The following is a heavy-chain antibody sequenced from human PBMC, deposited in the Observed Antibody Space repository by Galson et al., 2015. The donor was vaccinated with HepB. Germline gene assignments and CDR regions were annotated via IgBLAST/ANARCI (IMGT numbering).Heavy chain of an antibody. Sequence: SVKVSCKASGGTFSSYAISWVRQAPGQGLEWMGGIIPIFGTANYAQKFQGRVTITADESTSTAYMELSSLRSEDTAVYYCARAESHYDSSAQQLLYFDYWGQGTLVTVSS. CDR3: ARAESHYDSSAQQLLYFDY. CDR2: IIPIFGTA. CDR1: GGTFSSYA. V-gene: IGHV1-69*13. J-gene: IGHJ4*02. D-gene: IGHD3-22*01.